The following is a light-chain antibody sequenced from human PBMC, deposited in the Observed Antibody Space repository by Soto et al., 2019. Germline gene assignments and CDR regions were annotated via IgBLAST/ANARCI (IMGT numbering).Light chain of an antibody. CDR3: QQANSFPRT. V-gene: IGKV1-12*01. CDR2: AAS. Sequence: DIQMTQSPSSVSASVGNRFTIAFRASQDISSWLAWYQQRPGEAPKLLIYAASNLQSGVPSRFSGSGSGTVFTLTISSLQPEDFATYYCQQANSFPRTFGQGTKVDIK. J-gene: IGKJ1*01. CDR1: QDISSW.